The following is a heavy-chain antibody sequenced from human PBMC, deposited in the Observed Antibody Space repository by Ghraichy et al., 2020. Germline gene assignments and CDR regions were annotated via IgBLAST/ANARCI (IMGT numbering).Heavy chain of an antibody. Sequence: SETLSLTCAVYGGSFSGYYWSWIRQPPGKGLEWIGEINHSGSTNYNPSLKSRVTISVDTSKNQFSLKLSSVTAADTAVYYCAIRNETTIDYWGQGTLVTVSS. CDR1: GGSFSGYY. J-gene: IGHJ4*02. V-gene: IGHV4-34*01. CDR2: INHSGST. CDR3: AIRNETTIDY. D-gene: IGHD4-11*01.